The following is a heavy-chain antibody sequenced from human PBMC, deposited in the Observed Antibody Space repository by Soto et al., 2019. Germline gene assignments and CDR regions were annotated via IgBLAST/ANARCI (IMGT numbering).Heavy chain of an antibody. CDR2: ISGSSVST. CDR1: GFTFSSYA. CDR3: AKSPGMYYYDSSGYYHYDY. Sequence: PGGSLRLSCAASGFTFSSYAMSWVRQAPGKGLEWVSAISGSSVSTYYAESEKGQFTISRDNSKKTMNLQMKNQRAEDTDENYCAKSPGMYYYDSSGYYHYDYWGQGT. J-gene: IGHJ4*02. D-gene: IGHD3-22*01. V-gene: IGHV3-23*01.